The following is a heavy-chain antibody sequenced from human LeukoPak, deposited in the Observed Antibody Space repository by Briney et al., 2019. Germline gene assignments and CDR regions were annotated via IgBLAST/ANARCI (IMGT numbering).Heavy chain of an antibody. J-gene: IGHJ3*02. V-gene: IGHV3-48*04. Sequence: GGSLRLSCAASGFTFSSYSMNWVRQAPGKGLEWVSYISSSSSTIYYADSVKGRFTISRDNAKNSLFLQMNSLRAEDTAVFYCARDSGYNAFDIWGQGTMVTVSS. CDR1: GFTFSSYS. CDR3: ARDSGYNAFDI. D-gene: IGHD5-12*01. CDR2: ISSSSSTI.